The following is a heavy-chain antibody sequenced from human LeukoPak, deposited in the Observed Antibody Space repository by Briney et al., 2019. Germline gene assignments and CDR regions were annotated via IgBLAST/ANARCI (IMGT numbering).Heavy chain of an antibody. CDR1: GFTFSTYW. D-gene: IGHD1-26*01. CDR2: IKQGGSEK. Sequence: GGSLRLSCAASGFTFSTYWMSWVRQAPGKGLEWVANIKQGGSEKHYVESVKGRFTISRESAKNSLYLQMNSLRAEDTAVYYCASGSYYWNLYYWGQGTLVTVSS. CDR3: ASGSYYWNLYY. V-gene: IGHV3-7*01. J-gene: IGHJ4*02.